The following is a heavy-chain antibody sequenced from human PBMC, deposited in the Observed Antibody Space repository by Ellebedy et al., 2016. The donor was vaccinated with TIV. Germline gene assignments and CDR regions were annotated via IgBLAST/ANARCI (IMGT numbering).Heavy chain of an antibody. J-gene: IGHJ4*02. CDR1: GFTFTSYW. CDR2: INGDGSHT. D-gene: IGHD1-1*01. CDR3: AKRPY. Sequence: GGSLRLSCAASGFTFTSYWMHWVRQTPGQGLVWVAHINGDGSHTIYADSVKGRFTISRDNAKNTLYLQMNSLRAEDTAIYYCAKRPYWGQGTLVTVSS. V-gene: IGHV3-74*01.